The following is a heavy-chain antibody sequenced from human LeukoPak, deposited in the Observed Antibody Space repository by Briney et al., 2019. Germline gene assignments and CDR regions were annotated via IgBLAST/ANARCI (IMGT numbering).Heavy chain of an antibody. CDR1: GYTFTDYY. J-gene: IGHJ3*02. D-gene: IGHD3-22*01. CDR3: ARVDYYDSSGYYSRNAFDI. CDR2: INPNSGGT. Sequence: ASVRVSCKASGYTFTDYYMHWVRQAPGQGLEWMGWINPNSGGTNYAQKFQGRVTITADESTSTAYMELSSLRSEDTAVYYCARVDYYDSSGYYSRNAFDIWGQGTMVTVSS. V-gene: IGHV1-2*02.